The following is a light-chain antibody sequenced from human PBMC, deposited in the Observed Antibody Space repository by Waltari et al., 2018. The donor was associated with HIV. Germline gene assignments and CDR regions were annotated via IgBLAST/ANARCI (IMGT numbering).Light chain of an antibody. Sequence: EIVLTQSPATLSLSPGERATLSCRASQSVSSYLAWYQQKPGQAPRLLIYDASNRATGSPARFSGGGSGTYFTLTISSLEPEDFAVYYCQQRSNSWTFGQGTKVEIK. CDR3: QQRSNSWT. CDR2: DAS. V-gene: IGKV3-11*01. J-gene: IGKJ1*01. CDR1: QSVSSY.